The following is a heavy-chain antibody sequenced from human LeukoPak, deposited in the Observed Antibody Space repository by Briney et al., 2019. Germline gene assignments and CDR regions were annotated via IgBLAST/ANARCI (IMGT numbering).Heavy chain of an antibody. J-gene: IGHJ5*02. V-gene: IGHV4-4*07. CDR1: GGSISSYY. D-gene: IGHD5/OR15-5a*01. CDR2: IYTSGST. CDR3: ARFYVNWFDP. Sequence: PSETLSLTCTASGGSISSYYWSWIRQPAGKGLEWIGRIYTSGSTNYNPSLKSRVTISVDKSKNQFSLKLSSVTAADTAVYYCARFYVNWFDPWGHGTLVTVSS.